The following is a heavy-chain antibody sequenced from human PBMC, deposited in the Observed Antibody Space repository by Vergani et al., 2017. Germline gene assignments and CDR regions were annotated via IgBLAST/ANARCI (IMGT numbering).Heavy chain of an antibody. CDR3: ARAYCGCDCYSTGPRNWYFDL. J-gene: IGHJ2*01. Sequence: QVQLQQWGAGLLKPSETLSLTCAVYGGSFSGYYWSWIRQPPGKGLEWIGEINHSGSTNYNPSLKSRVPISVDTSKTQCSLKLSSVTAADTAVYYCARAYCGCDCYSTGPRNWYFDLWGRGTLVTVSS. CDR2: INHSGST. D-gene: IGHD2-21*02. V-gene: IGHV4-34*01. CDR1: GGSFSGYY.